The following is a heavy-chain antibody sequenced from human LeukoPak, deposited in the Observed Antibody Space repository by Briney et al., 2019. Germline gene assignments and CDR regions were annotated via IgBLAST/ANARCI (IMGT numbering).Heavy chain of an antibody. Sequence: PGGSLRLSCAASGFSVSSNYMSWVRQAPGKGLEWVSAISGSGGSTYYADSVKGRFTISRDNSKNTLYLQMNSLRAEDTAVYYCAKDADIVVVPAAIHFDYWGQGTLVTVSS. CDR3: AKDADIVVVPAAIHFDY. D-gene: IGHD2-2*01. CDR1: GFSVSSNY. CDR2: ISGSGGST. J-gene: IGHJ4*02. V-gene: IGHV3-23*01.